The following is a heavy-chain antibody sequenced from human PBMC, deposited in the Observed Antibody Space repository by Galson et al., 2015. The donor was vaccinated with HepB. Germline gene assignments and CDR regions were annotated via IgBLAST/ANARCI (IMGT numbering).Heavy chain of an antibody. J-gene: IGHJ4*02. CDR3: AKDHFYGSGSSSDY. D-gene: IGHD3-10*01. Sequence: SLRLSCAASGFTFSSYGIHWVRQAPGKGLEWVAFIRYDGTNKYYADSVKGRFTISRDNSKSTLYLQMNSLRAEDTAVYYCAKDHFYGSGSSSDYWGQGTLVTVSS. CDR1: GFTFSSYG. CDR2: IRYDGTNK. V-gene: IGHV3-30*02.